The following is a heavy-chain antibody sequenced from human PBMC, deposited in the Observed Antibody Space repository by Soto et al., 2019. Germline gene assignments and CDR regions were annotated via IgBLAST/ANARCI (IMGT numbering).Heavy chain of an antibody. V-gene: IGHV3-30*02. Sequence: GGSLRLSCAASGFSFSLYGMQWVRQAPGQGLEWVAVIWYDGSTKYYADSVKGRFTISRDNSENKLFLQMNSLRPEDSGVYCCATGHRGLTGLPAVITAPGSFDPWGQGAQVTVSS. CDR1: GFSFSLYG. CDR3: ATGHRGLTGLPAVITAPGSFDP. D-gene: IGHD3-22*01. CDR2: IWYDGSTK. J-gene: IGHJ5*01.